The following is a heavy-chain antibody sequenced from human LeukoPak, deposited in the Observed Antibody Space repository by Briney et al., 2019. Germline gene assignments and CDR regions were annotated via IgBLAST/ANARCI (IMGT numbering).Heavy chain of an antibody. CDR2: IYYSGST. V-gene: IGHV4-59*01. CDR3: ARFRTYNWNYLEY. D-gene: IGHD1-20*01. CDR1: GGSISSYY. Sequence: SETLSLTRTVSGGSISSYYWRWIRQPPGKGLEWIGHIYYSGSTNYNPSLKSRVTISVDTSKKQFSLRLSSVTAADTAVYYCARFRTYNWNYLEYWGQGTLVTVSS. J-gene: IGHJ4*02.